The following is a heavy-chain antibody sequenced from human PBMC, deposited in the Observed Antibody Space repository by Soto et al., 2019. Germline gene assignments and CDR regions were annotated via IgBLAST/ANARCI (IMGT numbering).Heavy chain of an antibody. J-gene: IGHJ4*02. V-gene: IGHV1-3*01. D-gene: IGHD2-8*02. CDR2: INAGNGHT. CDR3: ARDKITGLFDY. CDR1: KYTFTNYA. Sequence: ASVKVSCKASKYTFTNYAIHWVRQAPGQRLEWMGWINAGNGHTKYSQKFQARVTITRDTSASTAYMELSSLRSEDTAVYYCARDKITGLFDYWGQGTLVTVSS.